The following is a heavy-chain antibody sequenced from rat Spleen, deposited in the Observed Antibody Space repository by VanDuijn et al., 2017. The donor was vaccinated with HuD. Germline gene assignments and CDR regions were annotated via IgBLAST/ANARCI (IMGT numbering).Heavy chain of an antibody. V-gene: IGHV6-6*01. CDR1: GFTFTTAW. D-gene: IGHD1-5*01. CDR3: ARHIEFDY. Sequence: EVQVLESGGGLVQPGNSLKLSCTTSGFTFTTAWMYWYRQFPEKRLEWVAQIKAKSNKYATEYSESVKGRFTISRDDSKNSIYLQMNNLKEEDTAIYYCARHIEFDYWGQGVMVTVSS. CDR2: IKAKSNKYAT. J-gene: IGHJ2*01.